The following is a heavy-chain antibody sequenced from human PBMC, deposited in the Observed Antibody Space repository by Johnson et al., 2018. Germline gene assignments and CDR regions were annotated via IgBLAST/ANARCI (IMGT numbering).Heavy chain of an antibody. V-gene: IGHV3-15*01. J-gene: IGHJ3*02. D-gene: IGHD3-22*01. Sequence: VQLVQSGGGLVKPGGSLRLSCAASGFTFSNAWMSWVRQAPGKGLEWVGRIKSKTDGGTTDYAAPVKGRFTISRDDSKNTLYLQMNSLKTEDTAVYYCTTEGPDYYDSSCPGASDIWGQGTMVTVSS. CDR2: IKSKTDGGTT. CDR3: TTEGPDYYDSSCPGASDI. CDR1: GFTFSNAW.